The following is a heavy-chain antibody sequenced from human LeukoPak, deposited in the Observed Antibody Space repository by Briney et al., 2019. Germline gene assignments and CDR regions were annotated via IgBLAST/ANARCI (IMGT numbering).Heavy chain of an antibody. CDR3: ARDQPVVTSQFDY. CDR1: GFAFSSYA. D-gene: IGHD4-23*01. J-gene: IGHJ4*02. Sequence: GRSLRLSCAASGFAFSSYAMHWVRQAPGKGLEWVAVISCDGSNKYYADSVKGRFTISRDNSKNTLYLQMNSLRAEDTAVYYCARDQPVVTSQFDYWGQGTLVTVSS. V-gene: IGHV3-30*04. CDR2: ISCDGSNK.